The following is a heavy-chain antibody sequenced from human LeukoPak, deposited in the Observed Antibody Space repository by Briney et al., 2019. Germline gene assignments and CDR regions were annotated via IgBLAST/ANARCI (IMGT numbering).Heavy chain of an antibody. D-gene: IGHD5-24*01. Sequence: PGGSLRLSCAASGFAFSDYYMSWIRQAPGKGLEWVSYISSSGSTIYYADSVKGRFTISRDNSKNTLYLQMNSLRAEDTAVYYCAKDLNKMATFDYWGQGTLVTVSS. CDR2: ISSSGSTI. CDR1: GFAFSDYY. CDR3: AKDLNKMATFDY. J-gene: IGHJ4*02. V-gene: IGHV3-11*01.